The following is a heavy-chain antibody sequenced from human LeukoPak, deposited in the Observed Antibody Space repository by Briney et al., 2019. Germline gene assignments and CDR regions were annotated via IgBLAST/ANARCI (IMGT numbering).Heavy chain of an antibody. J-gene: IGHJ4*02. CDR1: GFTFSSYG. D-gene: IGHD3-3*01. Sequence: PGRSLRLSCAASGFTFSSYGMHWVRQAPGKGLEWVAVISCDGSNKYYADSVKGRFTISRDNSKNTLYPQMNSLRAEDTAVYYCAKGYDFWSDYWGQGTLVTVPS. CDR3: AKGYDFWSDY. CDR2: ISCDGSNK. V-gene: IGHV3-30*18.